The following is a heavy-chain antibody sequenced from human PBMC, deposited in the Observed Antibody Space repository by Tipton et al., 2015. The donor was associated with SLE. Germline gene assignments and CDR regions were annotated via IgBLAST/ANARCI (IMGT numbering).Heavy chain of an antibody. V-gene: IGHV4-59*01. CDR1: GGSFSGYY. D-gene: IGHD5-12*01. CDR2: IYYSGST. J-gene: IGHJ3*02. CDR3: ASMSGSDAFDI. Sequence: TLSLTCAVYGGSFSGYYWSWIRQPPGKGLEWIGYIYYSGSTNYNPSLKSRVTISVDTSKNQFSLKLSSVTAADTAVYYCASMSGSDAFDIWGQGTMVTVSS.